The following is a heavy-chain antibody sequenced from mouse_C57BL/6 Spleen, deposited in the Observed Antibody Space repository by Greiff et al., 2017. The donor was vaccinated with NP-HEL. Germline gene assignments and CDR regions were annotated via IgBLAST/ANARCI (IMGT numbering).Heavy chain of an antibody. J-gene: IGHJ4*01. CDR3: LTTVVAIYAMDY. V-gene: IGHV1-64*01. D-gene: IGHD1-1*01. Sequence: QVQLQQPGAELVKPGASVKLSCKASGYTFTSYWMHWVKQRPGQGLEWIGMIHPNSGSTNYNEKFKSKATLTVDKSSSTAYMQLSSLTSEDSAVYYCLTTVVAIYAMDYWGQGTSVTVSS. CDR1: GYTFTSYW. CDR2: IHPNSGST.